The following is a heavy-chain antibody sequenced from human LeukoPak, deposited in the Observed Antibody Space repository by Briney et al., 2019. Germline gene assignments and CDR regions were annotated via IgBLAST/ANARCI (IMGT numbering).Heavy chain of an antibody. D-gene: IGHD2-15*01. CDR3: ARQVEDIVVVVAATPHYGMDV. J-gene: IGHJ6*04. CDR1: GYSFTSYW. CDR2: IDPSDSYT. V-gene: IGHV5-10-1*01. Sequence: GESLRISCKGSGYSFTSYWISWVRQMPGKGLEWMGRIDPSDSYTNYSPSFQGHVTISADKSISTAYLQWRSLKASDTAMYYCARQVEDIVVVVAATPHYGMDVWGKGTTVTVSS.